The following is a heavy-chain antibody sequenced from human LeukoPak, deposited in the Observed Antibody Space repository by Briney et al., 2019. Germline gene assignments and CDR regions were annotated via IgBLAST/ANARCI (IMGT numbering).Heavy chain of an antibody. Sequence: ASVKVSCKASGYTFTSYAMHWVRQAPGQRLEWMGWINAGNGNTKYSQKFRGRVTITRGTSASTAYMELSSLRSEDTAVYYCARVLGGSSWYFTYYLDYWGQGTLVTVSS. V-gene: IGHV1-3*01. CDR2: INAGNGNT. CDR1: GYTFTSYA. D-gene: IGHD6-13*01. J-gene: IGHJ4*02. CDR3: ARVLGGSSWYFTYYLDY.